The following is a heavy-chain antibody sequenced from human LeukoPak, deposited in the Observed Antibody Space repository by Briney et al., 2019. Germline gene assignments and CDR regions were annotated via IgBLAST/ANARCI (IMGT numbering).Heavy chain of an antibody. CDR3: ARDRRYYDTSGTVYYDAMDV. J-gene: IGHJ6*02. D-gene: IGHD3-22*01. Sequence: SETLSLACTVSGGSMSSYYWSWTRQPPGKGLEWIGYISYSGSTNYNPSLKSRVTISVDTSKNHFSLKLSSVTAADTAVYYCARDRRYYDTSGTVYYDAMDVWGQGTTVTVSS. CDR1: GGSMSSYY. CDR2: ISYSGST. V-gene: IGHV4-59*01.